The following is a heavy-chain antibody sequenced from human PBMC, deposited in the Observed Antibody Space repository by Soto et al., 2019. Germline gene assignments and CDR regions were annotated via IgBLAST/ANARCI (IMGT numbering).Heavy chain of an antibody. CDR3: ARCGYDQHYYYYYYMDV. CDR2: IYYSGST. Sequence: PSETLSLTCTVSGGSISSSSYYWGWIRQPPGKGLEWIGYIYYSGSTNYNPSLKSRVTISVDTSKNQFSLKLSSVTAAGTAVYYCARCGYDQHYYYYYYMDVWGKGTTVTVSS. D-gene: IGHD5-12*01. V-gene: IGHV4-61*05. J-gene: IGHJ6*03. CDR1: GGSISSSSYY.